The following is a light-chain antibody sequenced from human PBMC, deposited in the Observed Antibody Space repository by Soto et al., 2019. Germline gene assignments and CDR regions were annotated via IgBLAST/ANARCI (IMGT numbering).Light chain of an antibody. Sequence: DIVMTQSPDSLAVSLGERATINCKSSQRLFYSSNNKDYLAWYQQKPGQPPRLLIYWASTRESGVPERFSGSGSGTYFTLTVSSLQAEDVAVYYCQQYFNTPWTFGQGTKVEIK. J-gene: IGKJ1*01. CDR1: QRLFYSSNNKDY. V-gene: IGKV4-1*01. CDR3: QQYFNTPWT. CDR2: WAS.